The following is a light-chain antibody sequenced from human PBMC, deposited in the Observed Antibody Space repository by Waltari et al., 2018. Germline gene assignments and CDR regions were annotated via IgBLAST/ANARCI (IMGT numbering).Light chain of an antibody. Sequence: EIVLTQSPATLSLSPGERATLSCRASQSISSYLAWYQQKPGQAPSLLIYDASNRATGIPTRFSGSGCGTDITLTISSLEPEDFAVEYCQHRRNWNGGTFGGGTKVEIK. J-gene: IGKJ4*01. V-gene: IGKV3-11*01. CDR2: DAS. CDR3: QHRRNWNGGT. CDR1: QSISSY.